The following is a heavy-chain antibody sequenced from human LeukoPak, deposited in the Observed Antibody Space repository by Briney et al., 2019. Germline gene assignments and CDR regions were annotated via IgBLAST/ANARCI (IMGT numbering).Heavy chain of an antibody. Sequence: ASAKVSCRVSGYTLTELSMHWVRQAPGKGLEWMGGFDPEDGETIYAQKFQGRVTMTEDTSTDTAYMELSSLRSEDTAVYYCARSPRAVLRFDYWGQGTLVTVSS. CDR3: ARSPRAVLRFDY. D-gene: IGHD3-3*01. V-gene: IGHV1-24*01. CDR2: FDPEDGET. CDR1: GYTLTELS. J-gene: IGHJ4*02.